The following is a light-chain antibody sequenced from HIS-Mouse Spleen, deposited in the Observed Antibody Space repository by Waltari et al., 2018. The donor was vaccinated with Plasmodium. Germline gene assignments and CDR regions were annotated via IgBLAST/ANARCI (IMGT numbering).Light chain of an antibody. V-gene: IGKV1-33*01. CDR3: QQYDNLPLT. CDR1: QDISNY. J-gene: IGKJ4*01. CDR2: DAS. Sequence: DIQMTQSPSSLSASVGDRVPITSQASQDISNYLNWYKQKTGKAPKLLIYDASNLETGVPSRFSGSGSGTDFTFTISSLQPEDIATYYCQQYDNLPLTFGGGTKVEIK.